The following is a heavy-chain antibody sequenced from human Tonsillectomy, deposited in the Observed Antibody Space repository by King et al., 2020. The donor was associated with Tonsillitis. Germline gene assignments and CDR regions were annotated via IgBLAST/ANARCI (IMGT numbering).Heavy chain of an antibody. CDR2: ISYDGSNK. J-gene: IGHJ4*02. CDR1: GFTFSSYA. V-gene: IGHV3-30-3*01. D-gene: IGHD4-11*01. Sequence: VQLVESGGGVVQPGRSLRLSCAASGFTFSSYAMHWVRQAPGKGLEWVAVISYDGSNKYYADSVKVRFTISRANSKNTLYLQMNSLRAEDTAVYYCVRDSTVTPPYFDYWGQGTLVTVSS. CDR3: VRDSTVTPPYFDY.